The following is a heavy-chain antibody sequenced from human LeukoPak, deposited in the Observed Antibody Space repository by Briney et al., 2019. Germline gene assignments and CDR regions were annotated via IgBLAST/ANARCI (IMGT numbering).Heavy chain of an antibody. CDR1: GFTFSNYN. J-gene: IGHJ4*02. CDR3: ARGPTVQEDLDY. CDR2: ISTSGRAI. V-gene: IGHV3-48*01. Sequence: QTGGSLRLSCAASGFTFSNYNINWVRQAPGKGLEWVSYISTSGRAIFYADSVKGRFTISRDISKNTLYPQMNSLRAEDTAVYYCARGPTVQEDLDYWGQGTLVTVSS.